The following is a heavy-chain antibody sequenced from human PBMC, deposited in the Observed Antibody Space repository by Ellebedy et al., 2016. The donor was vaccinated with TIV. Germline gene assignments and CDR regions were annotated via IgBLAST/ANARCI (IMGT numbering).Heavy chain of an antibody. D-gene: IGHD6-13*01. Sequence: MPGGSLRLSCAASGFTFGDYWMSWVRQSPGKGLEWLASIHSSGRTYSNPSLKSRVTMSVDTSKNQFSLKLTSVTAADTALYYCARGYSSSWWGVWGQGTLVTVSA. CDR1: GFTFGDY. J-gene: IGHJ4*02. CDR3: ARGYSSSWWGV. CDR2: IHSSGRT. V-gene: IGHV4-38-2*01.